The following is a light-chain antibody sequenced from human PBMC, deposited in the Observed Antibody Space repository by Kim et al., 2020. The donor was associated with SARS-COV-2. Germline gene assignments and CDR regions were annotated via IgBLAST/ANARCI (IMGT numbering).Light chain of an antibody. Sequence: LSTSVGDRVTITCRANQSVSHWFASYQQKPGKAPKVLSYETSKLKSGVPSRFSGSGFGTEFTLTISSLQPDDFATYYCQQYNTWYTFGQGTKLEIK. CDR1: QSVSHW. CDR3: QQYNTWYT. J-gene: IGKJ2*01. V-gene: IGKV1-5*03. CDR2: ETS.